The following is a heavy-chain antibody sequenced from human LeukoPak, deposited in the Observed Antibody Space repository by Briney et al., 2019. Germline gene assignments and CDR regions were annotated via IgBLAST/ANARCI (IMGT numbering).Heavy chain of an antibody. CDR3: ATWGDTTAEYFQR. J-gene: IGHJ1*01. CDR1: GFTYNSCW. D-gene: IGHD2-21*02. V-gene: IGHV3-7*01. CDR2: INPDGRDT. Sequence: GGSLRLSCVVSGFTYNSCWMNWVRQAPGKGLEWVAHINPDGRDTYYVDSVKGRFTISRDNAQNSMYLQMNSLRVEDTAVYYCATWGDTTAEYFQRWGQGTLVTVSS.